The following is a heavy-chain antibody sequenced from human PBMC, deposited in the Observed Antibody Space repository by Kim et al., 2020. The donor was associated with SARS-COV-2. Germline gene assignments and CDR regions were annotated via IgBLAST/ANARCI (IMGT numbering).Heavy chain of an antibody. J-gene: IGHJ6*02. D-gene: IGHD6-13*01. CDR3: ARDQLVRSSPTSGRSSSWWPSGYYYYGMDV. Sequence: SVKVSCKASGGTFSSYAISWVRQAPGQGLEWMGGIIPIFGTANYAQKFQGRVTITADESTSTAYMELSSLRSEDTAVYYCARDQLVRSSPTSGRSSSWWPSGYYYYGMDVWGQGTTVTVSS. V-gene: IGHV1-69*13. CDR2: IIPIFGTA. CDR1: GGTFSSYA.